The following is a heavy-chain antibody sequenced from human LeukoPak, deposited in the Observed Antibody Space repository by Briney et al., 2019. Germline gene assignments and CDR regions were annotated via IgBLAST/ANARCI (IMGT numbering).Heavy chain of an antibody. V-gene: IGHV3-7*03. CDR2: IKQDGSVK. J-gene: IGHJ5*02. CDR3: VRGGGHFDP. D-gene: IGHD2/OR15-2a*01. CDR1: GFSFSGYW. Sequence: PGGSLRLSCAASGFSFSGYWMSWVRQTPGKGLEWVANIKQDGSVKNSVDSMKGRFTISRDNTKNSLYLEMNSLKAEDTAVYYCVRGGGHFDPWGQGTLVTVSS.